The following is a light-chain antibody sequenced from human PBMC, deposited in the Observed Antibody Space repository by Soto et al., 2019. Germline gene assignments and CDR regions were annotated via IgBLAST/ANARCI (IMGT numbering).Light chain of an antibody. Sequence: EIVLTQSPGTLSLSPRERATLSCRASQSVSSSYLAWYQQKPGQAPRLLIYGASSRATGIPDRFRGSGAGTDFTLTISRLEPEDLAVYYCQQYGSSPPYTCGQGTKLEIK. CDR3: QQYGSSPPYT. CDR1: QSVSSSY. CDR2: GAS. J-gene: IGKJ2*01. V-gene: IGKV3-20*01.